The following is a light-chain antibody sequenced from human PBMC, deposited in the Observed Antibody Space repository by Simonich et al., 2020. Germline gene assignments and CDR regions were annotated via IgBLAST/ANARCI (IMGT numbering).Light chain of an antibody. CDR3: AAWDDSLSGWV. J-gene: IGLJ3*02. Sequence: QSVLTQPPSASGTPGQRVTISCSGSSSNIGSNYVYWYQQLPGTAPKLLIYRKNQRPLGGPDQCSGSKSGTSASLAISGLRSEDEADYYWAAWDDSLSGWVFGGGTKLTVL. V-gene: IGLV1-47*01. CDR1: SSNIGSNY. CDR2: RKN.